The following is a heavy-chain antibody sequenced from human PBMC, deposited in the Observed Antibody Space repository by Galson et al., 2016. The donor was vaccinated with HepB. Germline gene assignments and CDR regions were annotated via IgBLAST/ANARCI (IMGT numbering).Heavy chain of an antibody. CDR1: GFTFSDYH. J-gene: IGHJ3*01. Sequence: SLRLSCAASGFTFSDYHMNWIRQAPGKGPEWISYISTSANSMLYADSVRGRFSISRDNAKKSLYLQMTNLRAEDTAVYYCARDLPDDSVEYFDVFDLWGQGTMVTVSS. V-gene: IGHV3-11*01. CDR3: ARDLPDDSVEYFDVFDL. CDR2: ISTSANSM. D-gene: IGHD4-17*01.